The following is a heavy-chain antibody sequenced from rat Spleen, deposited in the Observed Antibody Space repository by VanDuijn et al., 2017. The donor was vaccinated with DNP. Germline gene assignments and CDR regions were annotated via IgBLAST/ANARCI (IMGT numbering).Heavy chain of an antibody. D-gene: IGHD1-2*01. Sequence: EVQLVESGGGLVQPGRSLKLSCAGSGFTFSNYYMAWVRQAPKKGLEWVAAISPSGRRIYYLDSVRGRFTISRDDAKNSLYLQMNSLKSEETATYYCARGSTSIYWYFDFWGPGTMVTVSS. J-gene: IGHJ1*01. CDR3: ARGSTSIYWYFDF. V-gene: IGHV5-25*01. CDR1: GFTFSNYY. CDR2: ISPSGRRI.